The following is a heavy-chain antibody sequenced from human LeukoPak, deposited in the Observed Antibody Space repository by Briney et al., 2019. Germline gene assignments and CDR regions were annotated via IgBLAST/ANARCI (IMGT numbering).Heavy chain of an antibody. CDR1: GFTFSSYG. J-gene: IGHJ4*02. D-gene: IGHD2-2*01. CDR3: AKDRCSSTSCYFIDY. CDR2: IRYDGSNK. V-gene: IGHV3-30*02. Sequence: GGSLRLSCAASGFTFSSYGMHWVRQAPGKGLEWVAFIRYDGSNKYYADSVKGRFTISRDNSKNTLYLQMNTPRAEDTAVYYCAKDRCSSTSCYFIDYWGQGTLVTVSS.